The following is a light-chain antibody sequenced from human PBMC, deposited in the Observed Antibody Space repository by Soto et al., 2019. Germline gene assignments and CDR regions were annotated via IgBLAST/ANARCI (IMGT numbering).Light chain of an antibody. Sequence: DIQVTQSHSTLSASVSDRVTITCRAIQSINSWLAWYQQNPGKAPKLLIYDVSSLESGVPSRFSGSGSGTEFTLTISRLQPDDVATYYCLQYSSHSWTFGQGTKVDIK. CDR3: LQYSSHSWT. J-gene: IGKJ1*01. V-gene: IGKV1-5*01. CDR2: DVS. CDR1: QSINSW.